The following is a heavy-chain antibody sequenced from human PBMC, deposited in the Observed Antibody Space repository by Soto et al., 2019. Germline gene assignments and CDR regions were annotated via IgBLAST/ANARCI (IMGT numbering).Heavy chain of an antibody. CDR3: ASESYYGSGVRP. CDR1: GLTFSDYN. V-gene: IGHV3-11*01. D-gene: IGHD3-10*01. CDR2: ISSSGSTI. J-gene: IGHJ5*02. Sequence: PGGSLRLSCAASGLTFSDYNMSWIRQAPGKGLEWVSYISSSGSTIYYADSVKGRFTISRDNAKNSLYLQMNSLRAEDTAVYYCASESYYGSGVRPWGHGTLVTLSS.